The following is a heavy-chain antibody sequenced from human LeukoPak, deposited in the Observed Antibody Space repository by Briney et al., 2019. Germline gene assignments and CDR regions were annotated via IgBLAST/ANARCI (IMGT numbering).Heavy chain of an antibody. V-gene: IGHV3-13*01. CDR3: ARGGDFGYSYGGYYYMDV. J-gene: IGHJ6*03. Sequence: GGSLRLSCAAPGFTFSSYDMHWVRQATGERLEWVSTIGTAGDTYYLDSVKGRLTISRENAKNSLYLQMNSLTAGDTAVYYCARGGDFGYSYGGYYYMDVWGKGTTVIVSS. CDR1: GFTFSSYD. D-gene: IGHD5-18*01. CDR2: IGTAGDT.